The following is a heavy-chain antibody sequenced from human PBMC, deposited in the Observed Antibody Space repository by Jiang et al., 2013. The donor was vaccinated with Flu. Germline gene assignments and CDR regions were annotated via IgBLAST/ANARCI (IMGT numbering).Heavy chain of an antibody. Sequence: GAEVKKPGASVKVSCKASEYTFTGYYMHWVRQAPGQGLEWMGWINPNSGGTSYAQKFQGRVTMTRDTSISTVYMELSRLRSDDTAVYYCARQYDYVWGTYRFKWFDPWGQGTRVTVTS. CDR3: ARQYDYVWGTYRFKWFDP. D-gene: IGHD3-16*02. CDR1: EYTFTGYY. CDR2: INPNSGGT. V-gene: IGHV1-2*02. J-gene: IGHJ5*02.